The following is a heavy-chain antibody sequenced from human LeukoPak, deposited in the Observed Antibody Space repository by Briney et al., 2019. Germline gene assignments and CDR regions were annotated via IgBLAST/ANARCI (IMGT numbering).Heavy chain of an antibody. D-gene: IGHD2-15*01. CDR3: ARVGCSGGSCSPRFDP. Sequence: SVKVSCKASGGTFSSYAISWVRQAPGQGLEWMGRIIPIFGTANYAQKFQGRVTITTDESTSTAYMELSSLRSEDTAVYYCARVGCSGGSCSPRFDPWGQGTLVTVSS. J-gene: IGHJ5*02. CDR2: IIPIFGTA. CDR1: GGTFSSYA. V-gene: IGHV1-69*05.